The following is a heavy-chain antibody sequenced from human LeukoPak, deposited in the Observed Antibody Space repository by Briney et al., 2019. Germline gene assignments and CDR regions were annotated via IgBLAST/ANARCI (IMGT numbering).Heavy chain of an antibody. D-gene: IGHD3-22*01. J-gene: IGHJ4*02. CDR1: GGSISSGGYY. Sequence: KSSETLSLTCTVSGGSISSGGYYWSWIRQHPGKGLEWIGYIYYSGSTYYNPSLKSRVTISVDTSKNQFSLKLSSVTAADTAVYYCARANYNSSGYYWYYFDYWGQGTLVTVSS. V-gene: IGHV4-31*03. CDR3: ARANYNSSGYYWYYFDY. CDR2: IYYSGST.